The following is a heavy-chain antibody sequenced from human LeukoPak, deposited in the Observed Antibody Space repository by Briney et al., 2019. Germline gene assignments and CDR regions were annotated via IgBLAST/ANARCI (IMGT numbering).Heavy chain of an antibody. D-gene: IGHD6-13*01. Sequence: ASVKVSCKASGYTFTSYGISWVRQAPGQGLEWMGWISAYNGNTNYAQKLQGRVTMTTDTSTSTAYMELRSLRSDDTAVYYCARAVLSSSWYRGLGLYYYYGMDVWGQGTTVTVSS. V-gene: IGHV1-18*01. CDR3: ARAVLSSSWYRGLGLYYYYGMDV. CDR1: GYTFTSYG. CDR2: ISAYNGNT. J-gene: IGHJ6*02.